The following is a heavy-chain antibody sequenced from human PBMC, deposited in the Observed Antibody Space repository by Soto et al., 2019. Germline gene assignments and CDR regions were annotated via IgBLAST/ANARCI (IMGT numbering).Heavy chain of an antibody. CDR2: IKQDGSEK. D-gene: IGHD1-20*01. CDR3: ARECNWNYYYYYGMDV. V-gene: IGHV3-7*01. Sequence: GGSLRLSCAASGFTFSSYWMSWVRQAPGKGLEWVANIKQDGSEKYYVDSVKGRFTISRDNAKNSLYLQMNSLRAEDTAVYYCARECNWNYYYYYGMDVWGQGTTVTVSS. CDR1: GFTFSSYW. J-gene: IGHJ6*02.